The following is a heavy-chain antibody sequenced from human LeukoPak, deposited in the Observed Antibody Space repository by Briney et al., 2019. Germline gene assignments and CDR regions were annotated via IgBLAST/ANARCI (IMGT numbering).Heavy chain of an antibody. CDR2: IIPILGIA. Sequence: GASVKVSCKASGYTFTSYGISWVRQAPGQGLEWMGRIIPILGIANYAQKFQGRVTITADKSTSTAYMELSSLRSEDTAVYYCARDLDIVVVPAANYYYGMDVWGQGTTVTVSS. V-gene: IGHV1-69*04. D-gene: IGHD2-2*03. CDR1: GYTFTSYG. CDR3: ARDLDIVVVPAANYYYGMDV. J-gene: IGHJ6*02.